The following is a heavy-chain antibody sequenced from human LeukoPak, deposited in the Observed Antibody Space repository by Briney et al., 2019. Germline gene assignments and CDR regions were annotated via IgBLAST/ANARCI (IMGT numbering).Heavy chain of an antibody. J-gene: IGHJ4*02. CDR3: AGDVNSGYDTNFDY. D-gene: IGHD5-12*01. V-gene: IGHV3-23*01. CDR2: INGGGSDT. CDR1: GFTFSHYA. Sequence: PGGPLRLSCAASGFTFSHYAMSWVRQTPGKGPEWVSAINGGGSDTYYADSVKGRFAISRDNSKNTLSLQMNSLRAEITAVYYCAGDVNSGYDTNFDYWGREPWSPSPQ.